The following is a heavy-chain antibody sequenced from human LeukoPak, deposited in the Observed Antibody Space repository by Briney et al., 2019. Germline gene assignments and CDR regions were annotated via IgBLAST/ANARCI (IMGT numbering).Heavy chain of an antibody. CDR1: GFTFSSYW. V-gene: IGHV3-7*03. CDR2: IKQDGSEK. D-gene: IGHD2-2*01. CDR3: ARAPITSPFYFDY. Sequence: GGSLRLSCGASGFTFSSYWMSWVRQAPGKGLEWVANIKQDGSEKYYVDSVKGRFTISRDNAKNSLYLQMDSLRAEDTALYYCARAPITSPFYFDYWGQGTLVTVSS. J-gene: IGHJ4*02.